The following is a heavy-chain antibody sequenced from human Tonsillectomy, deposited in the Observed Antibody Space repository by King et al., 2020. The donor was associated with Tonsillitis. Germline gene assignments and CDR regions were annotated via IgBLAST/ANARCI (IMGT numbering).Heavy chain of an antibody. D-gene: IGHD3-3*01. CDR2: ISSSGSTI. CDR3: AREESRTIFGSHTSAFDY. CDR1: GFTFSDSY. V-gene: IGHV3-11*01. Sequence: VQLVESGGGLVKPGGSLRLSCAASGFTFSDSYMSWIRQAPGKGLEWVSYISSSGSTIYYADSVKGRFTISRANANNSLYLQMNSLRAEDTAGYYCAREESRTIFGSHTSAFDYWGQGTLVTVSS. J-gene: IGHJ4*02.